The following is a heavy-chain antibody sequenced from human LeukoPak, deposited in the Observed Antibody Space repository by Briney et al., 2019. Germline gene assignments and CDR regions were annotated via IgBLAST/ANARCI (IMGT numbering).Heavy chain of an antibody. J-gene: IGHJ4*03. CDR1: GYTFRTYD. V-gene: IGHV1-8*01. CDR2: MNPNSGNT. Sequence: ASVKVSCKASGYTFRTYDVAWVRQAPGQGLEWMGWMNPNSGNTGYAQKFKGRVTMTSDASIGSAYMELSSLRSEDTAVCFCARAVRIQLLLEYWGHGTLITVSS. CDR3: ARAVRIQLLLEY. D-gene: IGHD2-2*01.